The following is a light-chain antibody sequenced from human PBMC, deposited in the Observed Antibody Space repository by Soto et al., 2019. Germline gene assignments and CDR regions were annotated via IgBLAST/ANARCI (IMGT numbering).Light chain of an antibody. CDR3: SSYTPSSTLV. Sequence: QSALTQPASVSGSPGQSITISCTGTSSDIGGYNFVSWYQQHPGKAPKLMIYDVTNRPPGLSDRFYGSESGNTAPLTISGLQAEDEADYYCSSYTPSSTLVFGGGTKVTVL. CDR2: DVT. V-gene: IGLV2-14*03. J-gene: IGLJ3*02. CDR1: SSDIGGYNF.